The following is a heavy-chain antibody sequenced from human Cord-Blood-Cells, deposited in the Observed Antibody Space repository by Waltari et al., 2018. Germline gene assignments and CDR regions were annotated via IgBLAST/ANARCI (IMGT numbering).Heavy chain of an antibody. CDR1: GFTVSSTY. J-gene: IGHJ4*02. D-gene: IGHD6-13*01. V-gene: IGHV3-53*01. Sequence: EVQLVESGGGLIQPGGSLRRSCAASGFTVSSTYMSWVRQAPGKGLEWVSVIYSGGSTYYADSVKGRFTISRDNSKNTLYLQMNSLRAEDTAVYYCARDIAAADPVDDYWGQGTLVTVSS. CDR3: ARDIAAADPVDDY. CDR2: IYSGGST.